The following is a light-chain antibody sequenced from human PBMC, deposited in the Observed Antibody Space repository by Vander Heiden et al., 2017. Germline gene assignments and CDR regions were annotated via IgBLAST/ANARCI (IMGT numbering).Light chain of an antibody. Sequence: DIVMPQSPLSLPVTPGEPASISCRSSQSLLHSNGYNYLDWYLQKPGQSPQLLIYLGSNRASGVPDRFSGSGSGTDFTLKIIRVEAEDVGVYYCMQALQTPRTFGQGTKVEIK. J-gene: IGKJ1*01. V-gene: IGKV2-28*01. CDR3: MQALQTPRT. CDR2: LGS. CDR1: QSLLHSNGYNY.